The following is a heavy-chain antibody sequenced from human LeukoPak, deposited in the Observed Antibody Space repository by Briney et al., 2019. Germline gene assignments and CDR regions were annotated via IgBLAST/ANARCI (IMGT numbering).Heavy chain of an antibody. Sequence: GRSLRLSCAASGFTFSSYAMHWVRQAPGKGLEWVAVIWYDGSNKYYADSVKGRFTISRDNSKNTLYLQMNSLRAEDTAVYYCARTAEYSYSFDYWGQGTLVTVSS. CDR2: IWYDGSNK. V-gene: IGHV3-33*08. CDR3: ARTAEYSYSFDY. CDR1: GFTFSSYA. D-gene: IGHD5-18*01. J-gene: IGHJ4*02.